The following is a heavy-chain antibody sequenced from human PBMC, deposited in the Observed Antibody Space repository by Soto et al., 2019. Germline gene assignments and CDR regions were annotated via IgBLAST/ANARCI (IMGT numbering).Heavy chain of an antibody. V-gene: IGHV3-33*01. CDR3: AXDLFAYCSSTSCSPFDY. Sequence: GGSMSLSCPASGLTFSSYGIHGVRQAPGKGLERVAVIWYDESNKCYADSVKGRFTISRDNSKNTLYLQMNSLRAEDTAVYYCAXDLFAYCSSTSCSPFDYWGQGTLVTVSS. CDR2: IWYDESNK. J-gene: IGHJ4*01. CDR1: GLTFSSYG. D-gene: IGHD2-2*01.